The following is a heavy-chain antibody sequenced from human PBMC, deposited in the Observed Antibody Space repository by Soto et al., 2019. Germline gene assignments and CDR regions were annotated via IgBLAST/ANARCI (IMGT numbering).Heavy chain of an antibody. D-gene: IGHD3-3*01. J-gene: IGHJ5*02. Sequence: QVQLQQWGAGLLKPSETLSLTCDISGEYFSANYWSWLRQTPGKGLEWLGEINHAGTTDYNPSVEDRIIISADASKNPFSLKLTSVTAMDTAVYYCATGGLFSSWGQGTLVTVSS. CDR3: ATGGLFSS. CDR1: GEYFSANY. CDR2: INHAGTT. V-gene: IGHV4-34*01.